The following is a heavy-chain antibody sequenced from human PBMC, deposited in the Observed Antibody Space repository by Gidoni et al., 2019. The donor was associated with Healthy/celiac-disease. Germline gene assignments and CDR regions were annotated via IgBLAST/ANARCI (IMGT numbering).Heavy chain of an antibody. V-gene: IGHV5-51*01. Sequence: EVQLVQSGAEVKKPGESLKISCKGSGYSFTSYWIGWVRQMPGKGLEWMGIIYPGDSDTRYSPSFQGQVTISADKSISTAYLQWSSLKASDTAMYYCARLNPPQAQWLRFRGENAFDIWGQGTMVTVSS. D-gene: IGHD5-12*01. CDR1: GYSFTSYW. J-gene: IGHJ3*02. CDR2: IYPGDSDT. CDR3: ARLNPPQAQWLRFRGENAFDI.